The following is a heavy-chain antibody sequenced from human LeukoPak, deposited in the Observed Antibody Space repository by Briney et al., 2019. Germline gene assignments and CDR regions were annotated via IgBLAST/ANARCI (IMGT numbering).Heavy chain of an antibody. D-gene: IGHD1-26*01. CDR1: GGSFSGYY. Sequence: TSETLSLTCAVYGGSFSGYYWSWIRQPPGKGLEWIGYIYYSGSTNYNPSLKSRVTISVDTSKNQFSLKLSSVTAADTAVYYCARQAPYYGSNYYYGMDVWGQGTTVTVSS. V-gene: IGHV4-59*08. J-gene: IGHJ6*02. CDR3: ARQAPYYGSNYYYGMDV. CDR2: IYYSGST.